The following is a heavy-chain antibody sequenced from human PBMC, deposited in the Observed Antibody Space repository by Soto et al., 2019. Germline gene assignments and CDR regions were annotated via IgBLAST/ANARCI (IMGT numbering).Heavy chain of an antibody. J-gene: IGHJ5*02. CDR3: AHRGGYCSGGSCYSIWFDP. V-gene: IGHV2-5*02. CDR2: IYWDDDK. CDR1: GFSLSTSGVG. D-gene: IGHD2-15*01. Sequence: QITLKESGPTLVKPTQTLTLTCTFSGFSLSTSGVGVGWIRQPPGKALEWLALIYWDDDKRYSPSLKSRLTITKDTSQNQVVLTMTNMDPVDTATYYCAHRGGYCSGGSCYSIWFDPWGQGTLVTVSS.